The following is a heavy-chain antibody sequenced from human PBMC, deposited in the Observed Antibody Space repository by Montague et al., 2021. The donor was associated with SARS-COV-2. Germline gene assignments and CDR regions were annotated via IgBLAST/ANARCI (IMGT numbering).Heavy chain of an antibody. J-gene: IGHJ6*02. V-gene: IGHV3-7*03. CDR2: IKQDGSEE. D-gene: IGHD2-15*01. CDR1: GFTFSSYW. Sequence: SLRLSCAASGFTFSSYWMSWVRQAPGKGLEWVANIKQDGSEEYYVDSVKGRFTISRDNAKNSLYLQMNSLRAEDTAVYYCARDLGAVVVAAIKYYYYGMDVWGQGTTVTVSS. CDR3: ARDLGAVVVAAIKYYYYGMDV.